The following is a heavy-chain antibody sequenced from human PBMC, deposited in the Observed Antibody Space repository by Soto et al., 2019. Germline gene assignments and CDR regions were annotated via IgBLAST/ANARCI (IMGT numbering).Heavy chain of an antibody. CDR1: GYTFTSYG. CDR3: ARYYGSGSYPDAFDI. J-gene: IGHJ3*02. V-gene: IGHV1-18*01. CDR2: ISAYNGNT. D-gene: IGHD3-10*01. Sequence: ASVKVSCKASGYTFTSYGISWVRQAPGQGLEWMGWISAYNGNTNYAQKFQGRVTMTRDTSISTAYMELSRLRSDDTAVYYCARYYGSGSYPDAFDIWGQGTMVTVSS.